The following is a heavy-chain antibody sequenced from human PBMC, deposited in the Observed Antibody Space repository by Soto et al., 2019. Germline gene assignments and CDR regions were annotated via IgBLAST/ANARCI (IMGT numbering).Heavy chain of an antibody. D-gene: IGHD3-9*01. V-gene: IGHV1-18*01. Sequence: ASVKVSCKASGYTFTSYGISWVRQAPGQGLEWMGWISAYNGNTNYAQKLQGRVTMTTDTSTSTAYMELRSLRFDDTAVYFCLRAPEDDILTGYWVGYMDVWGKGTTVTVSS. CDR2: ISAYNGNT. CDR3: LRAPEDDILTGYWVGYMDV. J-gene: IGHJ6*03. CDR1: GYTFTSYG.